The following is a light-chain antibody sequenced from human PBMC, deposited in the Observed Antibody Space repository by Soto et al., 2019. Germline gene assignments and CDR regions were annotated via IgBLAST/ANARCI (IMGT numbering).Light chain of an antibody. CDR3: CSYAGGGTYV. CDR1: SSDVGSYNL. V-gene: IGLV2-23*02. J-gene: IGLJ1*01. Sequence: QSVLTQPASVSGSPGQSITISCTGTSSDVGSYNLVSWYQQCPGKAPKLMIFEVNKRPSGVSSRFSGSKSGITASLTISGLQAEDEADYYCCSYAGGGTYVFATGTKVTLL. CDR2: EVN.